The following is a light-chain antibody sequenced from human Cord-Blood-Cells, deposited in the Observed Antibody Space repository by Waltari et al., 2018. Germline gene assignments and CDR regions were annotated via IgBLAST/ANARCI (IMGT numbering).Light chain of an antibody. Sequence: EIVLTQSPATLSLSPGERATLSCGASQSVSSSYLAWYQQKPALAPMLLIYDASSRATGIPDRFSGSWSGTDFTLTISRLEPEDFAVYYCQQYGSSPPLTFGGGTKVEIK. V-gene: IGKV3D-20*01. CDR1: QSVSSSY. CDR3: QQYGSSPPLT. CDR2: DAS. J-gene: IGKJ4*01.